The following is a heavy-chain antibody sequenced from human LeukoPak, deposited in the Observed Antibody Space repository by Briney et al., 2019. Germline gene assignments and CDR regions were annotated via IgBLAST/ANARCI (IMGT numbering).Heavy chain of an antibody. CDR2: IYPGDSDT. CDR3: ARQLGVTHTSVMDV. CDR1: GYSFTSYW. J-gene: IGHJ6*03. D-gene: IGHD2-21*02. V-gene: IGHV5-51*01. Sequence: GESLKISCQGSGYSFTSYWIGWVRQVPGKGLEWMGTIYPGDSDTRYSPSFQGQVTISADKSVSTAYLQWSSLKASDTAMYYCARQLGVTHTSVMDVWGKGTTVTVSS.